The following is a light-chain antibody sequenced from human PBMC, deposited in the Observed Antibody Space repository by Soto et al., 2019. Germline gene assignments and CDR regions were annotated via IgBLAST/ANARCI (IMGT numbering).Light chain of an antibody. CDR2: DAS. Sequence: IRMNHSPSSLSASVGDRVTITCQASQDISNYLNWYQQKLGKAPKLLIYDASNLETGVPSRFSGSGSGTEFTLTISSLQSEDFAVYYCQQYNNWPPITFGQGTRLEIK. V-gene: IGKV1-33*01. CDR1: QDISNY. CDR3: QQYNNWPPIT. J-gene: IGKJ5*01.